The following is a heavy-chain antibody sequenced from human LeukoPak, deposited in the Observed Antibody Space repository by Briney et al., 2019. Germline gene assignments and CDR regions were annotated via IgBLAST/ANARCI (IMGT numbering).Heavy chain of an antibody. D-gene: IGHD6-13*01. V-gene: IGHV1-8*01. Sequence: ASVKVSCKASGYTFTSYDINWVRQATGQGLERMGWMNPNSGNTGYAQKFQGRVTMTRNTSISTAYMELSSLRSEDTAVYYCARGVYHSSWYGDWGQGTLVTVSS. CDR3: ARGVYHSSWYGD. J-gene: IGHJ4*02. CDR1: GYTFTSYD. CDR2: MNPNSGNT.